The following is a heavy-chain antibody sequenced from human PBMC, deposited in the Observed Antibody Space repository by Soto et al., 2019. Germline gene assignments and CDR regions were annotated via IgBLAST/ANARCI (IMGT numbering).Heavy chain of an antibody. CDR2: IRGSGGST. CDR3: AKDQFPYCSSSCSGVSDY. V-gene: IGHV3-23*01. CDR1: GFTFSSYA. J-gene: IGHJ4*02. Sequence: PGGSLRLSCAASGFTFSSYAMSWVRQAPGKGLEWVSAIRGSGGSTYYADSVKGRFTISRDNSKNTLYLQMNSLRDEDTAVYYCAKDQFPYCSSSCSGVSDYWGQGTLVTVSS. D-gene: IGHD2-2*01.